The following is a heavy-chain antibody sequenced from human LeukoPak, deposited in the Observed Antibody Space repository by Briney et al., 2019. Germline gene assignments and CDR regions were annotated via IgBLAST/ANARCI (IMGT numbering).Heavy chain of an antibody. Sequence: ASVKVSCKASGYTFTSYGISWVRQAPGQGLEWMGWISAYNGNTNYAQKFQGRVTMTRDTSISTAYMELSRLRSDDTAVYYCGYDSSGYTLDYWGQGTLVTVSS. J-gene: IGHJ4*02. V-gene: IGHV1-18*01. D-gene: IGHD3-22*01. CDR2: ISAYNGNT. CDR1: GYTFTSYG. CDR3: GYDSSGYTLDY.